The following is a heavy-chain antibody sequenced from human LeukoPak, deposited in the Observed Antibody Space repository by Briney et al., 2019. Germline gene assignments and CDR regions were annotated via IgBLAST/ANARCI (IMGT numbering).Heavy chain of an antibody. J-gene: IGHJ4*02. CDR3: ARDPRSGYYYGFDY. CDR1: GYTFTGYY. CDR2: INPNSVGT. Sequence: ASVKVSCKPSGYTFTGYYMHWVRQTPGQGLEWMGWINPNSVGTYYVQKVQGRVTMTRDTSISTAYMELSRLRSDVTVVYYCARDPRSGYYYGFDYWGQGTLVTVSS. V-gene: IGHV1-2*02. D-gene: IGHD3-22*01.